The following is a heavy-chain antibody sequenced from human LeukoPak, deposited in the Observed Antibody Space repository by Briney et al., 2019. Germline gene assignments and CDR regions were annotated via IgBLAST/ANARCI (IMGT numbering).Heavy chain of an antibody. CDR1: GFTFSSYA. CDR2: ISGSGGST. CDR3: AKDFAGPVAAAVVL. V-gene: IGHV3-23*01. J-gene: IGHJ4*02. Sequence: GGSLRLSCAASGFTFSSYAMSWVRQAPGKGLEWVSAISGSGGSTYYADSVKGRFTISRDNSKNTLYLQMNSLRAEDTAVYYCAKDFAGPVAAAVVLWGQGTLVTVSS. D-gene: IGHD6-13*01.